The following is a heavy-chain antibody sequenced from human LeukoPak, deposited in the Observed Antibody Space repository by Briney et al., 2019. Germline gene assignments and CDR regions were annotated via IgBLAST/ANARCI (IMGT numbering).Heavy chain of an antibody. CDR1: GDSIGSSSYY. V-gene: IGHV4-39*01. D-gene: IGHD3-22*01. J-gene: IGHJ4*02. CDR3: ARYWGPYDNSGAYFDY. Sequence: SETLSLTCTVSGDSIGSSSYYWVWLRQPPWKGLDWIATIHYTGSTYYNPSLKSPVTITVDTSKNQFSLKLSSVTAADTAMYYCARYWGPYDNSGAYFDYWGQGTLVTVSS. CDR2: IHYTGST.